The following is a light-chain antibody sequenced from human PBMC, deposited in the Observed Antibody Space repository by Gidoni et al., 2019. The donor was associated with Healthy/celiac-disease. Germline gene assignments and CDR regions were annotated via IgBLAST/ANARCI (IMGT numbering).Light chain of an antibody. J-gene: IGKJ4*01. CDR2: AAS. CDR3: QQYYRGLT. Sequence: AIRMTQSPSSFSASTGDRVTITCRASQGISSYLAWYQQKPGKAPKLLIYAASTLQSGVPPRFSGSGSGTDFTLTISCLQSEDFATYYCQQYYRGLTFGGGTKVEIK. CDR1: QGISSY. V-gene: IGKV1-8*01.